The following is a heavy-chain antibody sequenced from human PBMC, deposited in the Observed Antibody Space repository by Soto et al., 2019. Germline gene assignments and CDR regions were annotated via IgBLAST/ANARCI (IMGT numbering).Heavy chain of an antibody. V-gene: IGHV1-3*01. Sequence: ASVKVSCKASGYTFTSYAMHWVRQAPGQRLEWMGWINAGNGNTKYSQNFQGRVTITRDTSARTAYMELSSLRSEDTAVYYCARILEYCSGDSYDYWDQRPLVSVS. J-gene: IGHJ4*02. CDR3: ARILEYCSGDSYDY. CDR1: GYTFTSYA. D-gene: IGHD2-15*01. CDR2: INAGNGNT.